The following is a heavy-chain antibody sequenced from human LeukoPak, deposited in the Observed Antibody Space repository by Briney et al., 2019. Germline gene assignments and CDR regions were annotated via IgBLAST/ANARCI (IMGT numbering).Heavy chain of an antibody. CDR1: GYTFTSHG. Sequence: ASVKVSCKASGYTFTSHGISWVRQAPGQGLEWMGWISAYNGNTDYAQKLQGRVTMTTDTSTSTAYMELRSLRSDDTAVYYCARGDVIVGATTNDYWGQGTLVTVSS. D-gene: IGHD1-26*01. CDR2: ISAYNGNT. J-gene: IGHJ4*02. V-gene: IGHV1-18*01. CDR3: ARGDVIVGATTNDY.